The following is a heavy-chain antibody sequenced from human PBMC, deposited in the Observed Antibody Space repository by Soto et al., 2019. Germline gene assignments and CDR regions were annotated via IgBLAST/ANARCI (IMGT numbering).Heavy chain of an antibody. D-gene: IGHD3-3*01. CDR2: IYYSGST. J-gene: IGHJ4*02. V-gene: IGHV4-59*01. CDR1: GGSISSYY. Sequence: QVQLQESGPGLVKPSETLSLTCTVSGGSISSYYWSWIRQPPGKGLEWIGYIYYSGSTNYNPSLNSRVTIAVDTSNNQFALKLSSVTAADAAVYYCARGTAIFGVVTPDYWGQGTLVTVSS. CDR3: ARGTAIFGVVTPDY.